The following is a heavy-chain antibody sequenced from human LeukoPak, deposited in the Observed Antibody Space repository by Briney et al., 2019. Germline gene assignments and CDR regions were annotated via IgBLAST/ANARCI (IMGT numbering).Heavy chain of an antibody. CDR3: ARYRLVWLPAPVFVY. CDR1: EFTFSSYW. V-gene: IGHV3-7*01. J-gene: IGHJ4*02. D-gene: IGHD6-19*01. CDR2: IKEDGSEK. Sequence: GGSLRLSCAASEFTFSSYWMTWVRQAPGKGLEWVANIKEDGSEKYYEDSVKGRFTISRDNTKNLLYLEMNRLRTEDTAVYYCARYRLVWLPAPVFVYWGQGTLVTVS.